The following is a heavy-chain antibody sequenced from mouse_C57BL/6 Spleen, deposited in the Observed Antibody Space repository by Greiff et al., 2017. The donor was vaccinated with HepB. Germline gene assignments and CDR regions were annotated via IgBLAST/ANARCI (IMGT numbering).Heavy chain of an antibody. Sequence: VKLQQSGAELVRPGASVTLSCKASGYTFTDYEMHWVKQTPVHGLEWIGAIDPETGGTAYNQKFKGKAILTADKSSSTAYMELRSLTSEDSAVYYCTRNGELRYFDYWGQGTTLTVSS. D-gene: IGHD1-1*01. J-gene: IGHJ2*01. CDR1: GYTFTDYE. CDR3: TRNGELRYFDY. CDR2: IDPETGGT. V-gene: IGHV1-15*01.